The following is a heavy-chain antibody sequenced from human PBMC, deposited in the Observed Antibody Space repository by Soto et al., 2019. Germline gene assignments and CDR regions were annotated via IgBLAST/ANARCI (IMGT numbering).Heavy chain of an antibody. Sequence: PAEFMPLSCSASGFTFSSHAMSWGRHAPGKGLEWVSAISCCCRSTYYAHSVHCRLSISRDNSKNTLYLQMNSLRAEDTAVYYCXKYEYLIDGSPYFNSFHSWRQGSLVTV. V-gene: IGHV3-23*01. D-gene: IGHD3-16*01. CDR2: ISCCCRST. CDR3: XKYEYLIDGSPYFNSFHS. CDR1: GFTFSSHA. J-gene: IGHJ5*01.